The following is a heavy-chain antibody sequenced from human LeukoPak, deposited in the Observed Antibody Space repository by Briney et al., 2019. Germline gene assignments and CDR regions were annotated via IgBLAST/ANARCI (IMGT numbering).Heavy chain of an antibody. CDR1: GYTLTELS. D-gene: IGHD2-15*01. J-gene: IGHJ4*02. Sequence: ASVKVSCKVSGYTLTELSMHWVRQAPGKGLEWMGGFDPEDGETIYAQKFQGRVTMTEDTSTDTAYMELSSLRSEDTAVYYCAILGYCSGGSCYFGENFDYWGQGTLVTVSS. V-gene: IGHV1-24*01. CDR3: AILGYCSGGSCYFGENFDY. CDR2: FDPEDGET.